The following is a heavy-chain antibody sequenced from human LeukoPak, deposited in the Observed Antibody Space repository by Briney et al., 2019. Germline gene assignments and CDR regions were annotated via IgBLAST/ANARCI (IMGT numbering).Heavy chain of an antibody. J-gene: IGHJ3*02. CDR1: GYSFTSYW. CDR2: IYPGDSDT. Sequence: GESLKISCKGSGYSFTSYWIGWVRQMPGKGLEWMGIIYPGDSDTRYSPSFQGQVTMSADKSISTAYLQWSSLKASDTAMYYCARDCFNSIWYFENRTDGFENWGQGTMVTVSS. CDR3: ARDCFNSIWYFENRTDGFEN. D-gene: IGHD6-13*01. V-gene: IGHV5-51*01.